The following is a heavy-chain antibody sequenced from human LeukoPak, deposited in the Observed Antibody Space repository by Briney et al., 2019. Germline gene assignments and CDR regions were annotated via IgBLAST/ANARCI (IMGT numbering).Heavy chain of an antibody. Sequence: GGSLRLSCAASGFSFRSYSMNWVRQAPGKGLEWASFISSSSTYIYYADSMKGRFTISRDNAKNSLFLQMNSLRGEDTAVYYCARIPYSSSLTDAFDIWGQGTTVTVSS. CDR3: ARIPYSSSLTDAFDI. CDR1: GFSFRSYS. D-gene: IGHD6-6*01. CDR2: ISSSSTYI. V-gene: IGHV3-21*01. J-gene: IGHJ3*02.